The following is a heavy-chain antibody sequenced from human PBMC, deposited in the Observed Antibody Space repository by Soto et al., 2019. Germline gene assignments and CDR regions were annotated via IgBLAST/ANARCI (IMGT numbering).Heavy chain of an antibody. D-gene: IGHD1-26*01. CDR1: GGSISSSSYY. CDR3: ARQKVGATGDFDY. J-gene: IGHJ4*02. Sequence: QLQLQESGPGLVKPSETLSLTCTVSGGSISSSSYYWGWIRQPPGKGLEWIGRIYYSGSTYYNPSLKSRVTISVDTSKNQFSLKLSSVTAADTAVYYCARQKVGATGDFDYWGQGTLVTVSS. V-gene: IGHV4-39*01. CDR2: IYYSGST.